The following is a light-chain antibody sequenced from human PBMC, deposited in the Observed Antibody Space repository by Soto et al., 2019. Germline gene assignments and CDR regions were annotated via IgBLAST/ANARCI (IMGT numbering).Light chain of an antibody. V-gene: IGKV3-20*01. CDR1: QSVSSNF. CDR2: GAS. Sequence: EFVLMQSPGTLSLSPGERVTLSCRASQSVSSNFLAWYQQKPGQAPRLLIYGASNRAAGIPDRFSGSGSGTDFTLTISRLEPEDFAVYYCHQYSSSRRTFGQGTKVDIK. J-gene: IGKJ1*01. CDR3: HQYSSSRRT.